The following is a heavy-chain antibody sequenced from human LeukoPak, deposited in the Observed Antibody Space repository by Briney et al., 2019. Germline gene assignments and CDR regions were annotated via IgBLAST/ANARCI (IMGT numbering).Heavy chain of an antibody. V-gene: IGHV3-21*01. Sequence: GGSLRLSCAASGLTFSSYSMNWVRQAPGKGLECVSSISSSSSSIYYADSVKGRFTISRDDAKNSLYLQMNSLRAEDTAVYYCARTATDTGEFDYWGRGTLVTVSS. D-gene: IGHD6-13*01. J-gene: IGHJ4*02. CDR1: GLTFSSYS. CDR2: ISSSSSSI. CDR3: ARTATDTGEFDY.